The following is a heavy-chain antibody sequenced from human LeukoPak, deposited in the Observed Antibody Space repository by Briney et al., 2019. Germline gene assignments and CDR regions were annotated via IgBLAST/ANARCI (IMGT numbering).Heavy chain of an antibody. J-gene: IGHJ4*02. D-gene: IGHD3-22*01. Sequence: GASVKVSCKASGYTFTGYYMHWVRQAPGQGLEWMGWINPNSGGINYAQKFQGRVTMTRDTSISTAYMELSRLRSDDTAVYYCARAPDSSGYLGVDYWGQGTLVTVSS. CDR1: GYTFTGYY. V-gene: IGHV1-2*02. CDR2: INPNSGGI. CDR3: ARAPDSSGYLGVDY.